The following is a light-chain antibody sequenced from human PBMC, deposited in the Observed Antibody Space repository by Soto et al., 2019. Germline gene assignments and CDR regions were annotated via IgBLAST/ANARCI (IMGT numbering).Light chain of an antibody. CDR1: QSVSSN. CDR2: GAS. Sequence: EIVMTQSPATLPVSPGERATLSCRASQSVSSNLAWYQQKPGQAPRFLIYGASTRATGIPARFSGSGSGTEFTLTISSLQSEDFAVYYCQQYDNWPLTFGRGTKVEIK. CDR3: QQYDNWPLT. J-gene: IGKJ4*01. V-gene: IGKV3-15*01.